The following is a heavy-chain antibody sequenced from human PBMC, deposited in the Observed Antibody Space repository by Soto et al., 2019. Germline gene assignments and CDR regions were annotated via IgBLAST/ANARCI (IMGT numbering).Heavy chain of an antibody. Sequence: SATLSLTCTVSGGSINSGGYSWTWIRQPPGKGLEWIGFIYHTGTTYYNPSLKSRVTISVDRSKNQFSLYLQMNSLRTEDTALYYCAKGDFDILTGLDYWGRGTLVTV. CDR3: AKGDFDILTGLDY. J-gene: IGHJ4*02. D-gene: IGHD3-9*01. CDR1: GGSINSGGYS. V-gene: IGHV4-30-2*02. CDR2: IYHTGTT.